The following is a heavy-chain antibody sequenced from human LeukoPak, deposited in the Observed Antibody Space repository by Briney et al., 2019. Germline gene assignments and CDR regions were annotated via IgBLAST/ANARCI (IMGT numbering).Heavy chain of an antibody. CDR3: ARHCGGDCYSGGLSLDY. D-gene: IGHD2-21*02. Sequence: PSETLSLTCTVSGASISGFRYYWGWIRQPPGKGLEWNGSLFSTGNTNYNPSLESRVTISGDTSKNQFFLKMDSVTAADTAVYFCARHCGGDCYSGGLSLDYWGQGILVFVSS. V-gene: IGHV4-39*01. CDR1: GASISGFRYY. J-gene: IGHJ4*02. CDR2: LFSTGNT.